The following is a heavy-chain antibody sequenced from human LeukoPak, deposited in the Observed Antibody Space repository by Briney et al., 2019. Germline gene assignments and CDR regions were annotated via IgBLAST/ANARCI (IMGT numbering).Heavy chain of an antibody. CDR3: AYAFDI. CDR1: GGSISSYY. J-gene: IGHJ3*02. V-gene: IGHV4-34*01. Sequence: PSETLSLTCTVSGGSISSYYWSWIRQPPGKGLEWIGEINHSGSTNYNPSLKSRVTISVDTSKNQFSLKLSSVTAADTAVYYCAYAFDIWGQGTMVTVSS. CDR2: INHSGST.